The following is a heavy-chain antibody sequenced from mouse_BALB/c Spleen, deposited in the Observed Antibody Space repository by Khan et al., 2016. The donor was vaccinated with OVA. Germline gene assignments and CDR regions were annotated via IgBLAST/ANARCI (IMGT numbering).Heavy chain of an antibody. J-gene: IGHJ3*01. D-gene: IGHD2-1*01. V-gene: IGHV5-9-3*01. CDR3: SRSPYGNFAY. Sequence: EVQLVESGGALVKPGGSLKLSCAASGFTFSTYAMSWVRQTPEKRLEWVATINSDGDYTYYPDSVMGRFTISRDNAKNTLYLQMSSLRSEDTAMYYCSRSPYGNFAYWGQGTLVTVPA. CDR1: GFTFSTYA. CDR2: INSDGDYT.